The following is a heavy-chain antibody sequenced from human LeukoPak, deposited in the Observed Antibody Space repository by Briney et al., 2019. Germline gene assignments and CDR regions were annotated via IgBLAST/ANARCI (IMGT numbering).Heavy chain of an antibody. Sequence: PGGSLRLSCAASGFTFSNYAMNWVRQAPGKGLEWVSAISSSGSYIYYADSVKGRFTISRDNAKNSLYLQMNSLRAEDTAVYYCAGDGDGYNTIDYWGQGTLVTVSS. CDR1: GFTFSNYA. CDR3: AGDGDGYNTIDY. J-gene: IGHJ4*02. CDR2: ISSSGSYI. D-gene: IGHD5-24*01. V-gene: IGHV3-21*01.